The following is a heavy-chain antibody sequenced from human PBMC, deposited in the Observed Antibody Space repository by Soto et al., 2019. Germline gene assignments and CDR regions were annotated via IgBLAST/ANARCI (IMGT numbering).Heavy chain of an antibody. D-gene: IGHD1-20*01. CDR3: ARDPYNYHVNGNFANYFDL. J-gene: IGHJ2*01. Sequence: QVQLVQSGAEVKKPGSSVKVSCKASGGTFSGFAIGWVRQAPGQGLEWVGGIIPKYGAVKYAQNFQGRATIAADDSTGTASLELSSLLSEDTAVYYCARDPYNYHVNGNFANYFDLWGRGTLVTVSS. V-gene: IGHV1-69*01. CDR2: IIPKYGAV. CDR1: GGTFSGFA.